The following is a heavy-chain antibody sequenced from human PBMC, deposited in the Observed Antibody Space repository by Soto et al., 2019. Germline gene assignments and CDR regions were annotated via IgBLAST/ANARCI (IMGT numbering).Heavy chain of an antibody. Sequence: SETLSLTCAVSGGSISSGGYSWSWIRQPPGKGLEWIGYIYHSGSTYYNPSLKSRVTISVDRSKNQFSLKLSSVTAADTAFYYFASDVIVLWFGFPYPNWSGPLGQGTLVTVSS. D-gene: IGHD3-10*01. CDR2: IYHSGST. CDR1: GGSISSGGYS. CDR3: ASDVIVLWFGFPYPNWSGP. V-gene: IGHV4-30-2*01. J-gene: IGHJ5*02.